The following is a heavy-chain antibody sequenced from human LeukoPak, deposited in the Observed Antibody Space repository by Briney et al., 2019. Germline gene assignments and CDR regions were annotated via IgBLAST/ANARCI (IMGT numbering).Heavy chain of an antibody. CDR3: ARDGYSGYDHHFDC. J-gene: IGHJ4*02. Sequence: PGGSLRLSCAASGFTFSSYSMNWVRQAPGKGLEWVSSISSSSSYIYYADSVKGRFTISRDNAKNSLYLQMNSLRAEDTAVYYCARDGYSGYDHHFDCWGQGTLVTVSS. CDR2: ISSSSSYI. D-gene: IGHD5-12*01. V-gene: IGHV3-21*01. CDR1: GFTFSSYS.